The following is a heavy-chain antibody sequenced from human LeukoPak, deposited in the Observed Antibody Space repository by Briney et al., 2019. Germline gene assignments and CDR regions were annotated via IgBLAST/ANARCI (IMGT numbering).Heavy chain of an antibody. CDR2: ISSSSSYI. D-gene: IGHD3-10*01. Sequence: GGSLRLSCAASGFTFSSYSMNWVRQAPGKGLEWVSSISSSSSYIYYADSVKGRFTISRDNAKNSLYLQMNSLRAEDTAVYYCARDWRYGSGSYHDAFDIWGQGTMVTVSS. J-gene: IGHJ3*02. CDR1: GFTFSSYS. CDR3: ARDWRYGSGSYHDAFDI. V-gene: IGHV3-21*01.